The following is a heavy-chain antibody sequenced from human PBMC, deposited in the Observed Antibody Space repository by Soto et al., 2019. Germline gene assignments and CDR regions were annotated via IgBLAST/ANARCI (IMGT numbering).Heavy chain of an antibody. CDR2: ISYDGSNK. Sequence: QVQLVESGGGVVQPGRSLRLSCAASGFTFSSYGMHWVRQAPGKGLEWVAVISYDGSNKYYADSVKGRFTISRDNSKNTLYLQMNSLRAEDTAVYYCANDGAVALSGAPHNYYYYGMDVWGQGTTVTVSS. D-gene: IGHD3-10*01. CDR3: ANDGAVALSGAPHNYYYYGMDV. CDR1: GFTFSSYG. V-gene: IGHV3-30*18. J-gene: IGHJ6*02.